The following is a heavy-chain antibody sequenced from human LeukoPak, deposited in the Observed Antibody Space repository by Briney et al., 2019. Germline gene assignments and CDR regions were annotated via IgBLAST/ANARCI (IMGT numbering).Heavy chain of an antibody. CDR2: IYNSGST. J-gene: IGHJ4*02. D-gene: IGHD3-10*01. Sequence: SETLSLTCTVSSGSISGYYCSWMRQPPGKGLEWIGYIYNSGSTNYNPSLKSRVTISIDTSNKQFSLKLSSVTAADTAVYYCARHWLDSGAPDRFDYWGQGILVTVSS. CDR1: SGSISGYY. V-gene: IGHV4-59*08. CDR3: ARHWLDSGAPDRFDY.